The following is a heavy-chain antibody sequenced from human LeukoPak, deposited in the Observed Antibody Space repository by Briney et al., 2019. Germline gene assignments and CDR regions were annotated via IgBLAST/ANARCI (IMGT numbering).Heavy chain of an antibody. CDR1: GFTLSSYG. CDR3: AKDARAGYYYMDV. Sequence: GGSLRLTCAASGFTLSSYGMHWVRQAPGKGLEWVAVIWYDGSNKYYADSVKGRFTISRDNSKNTLYLQMNSLRAEDTAVYYCAKDARAGYYYMDVWGKGTTVTVSS. D-gene: IGHD3-10*01. CDR2: IWYDGSNK. V-gene: IGHV3-33*06. J-gene: IGHJ6*03.